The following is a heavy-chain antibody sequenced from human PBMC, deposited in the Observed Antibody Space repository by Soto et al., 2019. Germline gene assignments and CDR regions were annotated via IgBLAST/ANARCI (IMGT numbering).Heavy chain of an antibody. CDR1: GVTFSSYV. Sequence: XGSLRLSCSASGVTFSSYVMSWVRQAPGKGLEWVSGISVSGGSTCYADSVKDRFTISRDNSKSTLYVQMNSLRAEDTAVYYCPKGASSGSFDYWGQGTVVTVYS. V-gene: IGHV3-23*01. J-gene: IGHJ4*02. D-gene: IGHD6-6*01. CDR2: ISVSGGST. CDR3: PKGASSGSFDY.